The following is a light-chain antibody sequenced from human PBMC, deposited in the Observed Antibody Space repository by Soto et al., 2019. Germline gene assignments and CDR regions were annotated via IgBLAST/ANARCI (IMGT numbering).Light chain of an antibody. CDR2: VGTGGILG. Sequence: QSVLTQPPSASASLGASVTLTCTLSSGYSNYKVDWYQQRPGKGPRFVMRVGTGGILGSKGDGIPDRFPVLGSGLNRYLTIKNIQEEDESDYHCGADHGSGSNFVVVFGGGTKVTVL. J-gene: IGLJ2*01. CDR3: GADHGSGSNFVVV. V-gene: IGLV9-49*01. CDR1: SGYSNYK.